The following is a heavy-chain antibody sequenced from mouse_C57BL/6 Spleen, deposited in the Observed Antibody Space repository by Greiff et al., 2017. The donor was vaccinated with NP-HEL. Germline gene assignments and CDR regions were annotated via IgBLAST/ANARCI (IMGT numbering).Heavy chain of an antibody. V-gene: IGHV5-4*01. J-gene: IGHJ3*01. CDR1: GFTFSSYA. Sequence: EVQLVESGGGLVKPGGSLKLSCAASGFTFSSYAMSWVRQTPEKRLEWVATISDGGSYTYYPDNVKGRFTISKDNAKNNLYLQMSHLKSEDTAMYYCAREYDYRGLAYWGQGTLVTVSA. CDR2: ISDGGSYT. CDR3: AREYDYRGLAY. D-gene: IGHD2-4*01.